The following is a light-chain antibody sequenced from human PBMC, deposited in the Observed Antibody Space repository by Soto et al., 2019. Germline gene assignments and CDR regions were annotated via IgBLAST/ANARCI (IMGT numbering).Light chain of an antibody. Sequence: QSALTQPPSASGSPGQSVTISCTGTSSDVGGYKYVSWYQQHPGKAPKLMIYEVNKRPSGVPDRFSGSKSGDTASLTVSGLQAEDEADYYCSSYAGNNTLLFGGGTTLTVL. V-gene: IGLV2-8*01. CDR3: SSYAGNNTLL. CDR2: EVN. J-gene: IGLJ2*01. CDR1: SSDVGGYKY.